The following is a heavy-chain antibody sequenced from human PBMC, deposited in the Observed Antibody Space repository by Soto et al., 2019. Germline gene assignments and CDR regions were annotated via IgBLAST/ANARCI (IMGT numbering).Heavy chain of an antibody. Sequence: QVQLQESGPGLVKPSETLSLTCTVSGGSISTYYWAWIRQPPGKGLEWIGYIYYSGRTNYSPSLMSRVSISVDTSKNLFSLKMSSVTAADTAMYYCARFILVAGGFDSLRQGTLVTVSS. CDR1: GGSISTYY. CDR3: ARFILVAGGFDS. CDR2: IYYSGRT. V-gene: IGHV4-59*01. J-gene: IGHJ4*02. D-gene: IGHD6-19*01.